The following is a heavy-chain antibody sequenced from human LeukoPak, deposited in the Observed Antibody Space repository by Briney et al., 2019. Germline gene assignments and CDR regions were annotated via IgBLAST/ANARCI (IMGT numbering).Heavy chain of an antibody. V-gene: IGHV1-3*01. D-gene: IGHD6-13*01. CDR2: INAASGNT. CDR3: ARGRHSSSWDEDFDY. CDR1: GDSFTNFA. J-gene: IGHJ4*02. Sequence: ASVKVSCKASGDSFTNFALHWVRQAPGQRFEWMGWINAASGNTRYSQKFQGRVTITRDTSASTAYMELRSLRSDDTAVYTCARGRHSSSWDEDFDYWGQGTLVTVSS.